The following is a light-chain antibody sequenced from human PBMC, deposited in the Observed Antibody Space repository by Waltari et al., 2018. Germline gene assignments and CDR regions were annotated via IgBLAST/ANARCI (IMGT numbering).Light chain of an antibody. Sequence: RARQSLTKRYLRWYQHKPGQAPRVLIYGASNRAAGIPDMISCSGSGTDFTLTISRLEPEDFAVYYCQQYGSSVLYTFGQGTKLEIK. J-gene: IGKJ2*01. CDR3: QQYGSSVLYT. V-gene: IGKV3-20*01. CDR2: GAS. CDR1: QSLTKRY.